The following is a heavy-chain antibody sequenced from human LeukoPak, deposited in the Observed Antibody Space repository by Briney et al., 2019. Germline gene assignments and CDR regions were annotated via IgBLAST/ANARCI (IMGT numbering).Heavy chain of an antibody. D-gene: IGHD4-17*01. CDR1: GGSISSSNW. Sequence: SGTLSLTCAVSGGSISSSNWWSWVRQPPGKGLEWIGEIYHSGSTNYNPSLKSRVTISVDKSKNQFSLKLSSVTAADTAVYYCARDGDDYGDTNWFDPWGQGTLATVSS. J-gene: IGHJ5*02. V-gene: IGHV4-4*02. CDR3: ARDGDDYGDTNWFDP. CDR2: IYHSGST.